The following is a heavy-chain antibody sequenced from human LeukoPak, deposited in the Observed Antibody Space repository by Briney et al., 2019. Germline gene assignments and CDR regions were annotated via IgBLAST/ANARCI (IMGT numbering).Heavy chain of an antibody. D-gene: IGHD3-3*01. CDR3: ARVRSNYDFWSGYYTANWFDP. CDR1: GGSISSHH. J-gene: IGHJ5*02. Sequence: SETLSLTCTVSGGSISSHHWSWIRQPPGKGLEWIGYIYYSGSTNYNPSLKSRVTISVDTSKNQFSLKLSSVTAADTAVYYCARVRSNYDFWSGYYTANWFDPWGQGTLVTVSS. V-gene: IGHV4-59*11. CDR2: IYYSGST.